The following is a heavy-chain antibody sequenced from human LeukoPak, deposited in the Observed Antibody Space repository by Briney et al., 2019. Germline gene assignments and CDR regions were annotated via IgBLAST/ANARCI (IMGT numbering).Heavy chain of an antibody. CDR2: ICHNGRT. J-gene: IGHJ4*02. D-gene: IGHD3-10*01. V-gene: IGHV4-4*02. CDR1: VGSISSSNW. Sequence: PSGTLTLTCAISVGSISSSNWWSWLRQPPGKGLECQGEICHNGRTNYNPSLKDRYPIHVDTSKNQVSLKLSSVTAADTSVCYCAGQNYGSAPLRYWGQGCLVTVSS. CDR3: AGQNYGSAPLRY.